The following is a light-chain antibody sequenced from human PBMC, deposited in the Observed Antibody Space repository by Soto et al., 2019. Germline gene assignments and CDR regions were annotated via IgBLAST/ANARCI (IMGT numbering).Light chain of an antibody. CDR1: QSVSIN. Sequence: EIVMTQSPATLSVSPGERATLSCRASQSVSINLAWYQQKPGQAPRLLIYGASTRATGIPARFSGSGSGTEFTLTISSLQSDDFAVYHCQQYNNWWTFGQGTKVEIK. CDR2: GAS. V-gene: IGKV3D-15*01. CDR3: QQYNNWWT. J-gene: IGKJ1*01.